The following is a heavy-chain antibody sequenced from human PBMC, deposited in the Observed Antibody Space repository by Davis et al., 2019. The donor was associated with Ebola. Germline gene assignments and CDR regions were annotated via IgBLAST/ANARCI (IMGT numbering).Heavy chain of an antibody. D-gene: IGHD3-9*01. Sequence: SVKVSCKASGGTFSSYAISWVRQAPGQGLEWMGGIIPIFGTANYAQKFQGRVTITADESTSTAYMELSSLRSEDTAVYYCARLASDILTGYYLGYPFDPWGQGTLVTVSS. J-gene: IGHJ5*02. V-gene: IGHV1-69*13. CDR2: IIPIFGTA. CDR3: ARLASDILTGYYLGYPFDP. CDR1: GGTFSSYA.